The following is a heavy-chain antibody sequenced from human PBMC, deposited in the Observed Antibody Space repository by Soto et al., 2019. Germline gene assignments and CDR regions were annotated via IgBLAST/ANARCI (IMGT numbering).Heavy chain of an antibody. Sequence: VQVLESGGGSVQPGESLRLSCAASGFTFSSFALNWVRQAPGKGLEWVSGISGDGVITYYADSVRGRFTISRHNSKHTLCLQMNTLRAEDTGIYYCTKAGEVFGSVDYWGRGTLVTVSS. D-gene: IGHD3-10*01. V-gene: IGHV3-23*01. CDR3: TKAGEVFGSVDY. CDR1: GFTFSSFA. J-gene: IGHJ4*02. CDR2: ISGDGVIT.